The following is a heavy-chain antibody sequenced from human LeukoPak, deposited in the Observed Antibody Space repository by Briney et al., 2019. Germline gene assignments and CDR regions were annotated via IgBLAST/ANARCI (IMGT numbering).Heavy chain of an antibody. CDR3: ARDLLAPPTLYYYYYGMDV. CDR1: GYTFTSYY. CDR2: INPSGGST. J-gene: IGHJ6*02. Sequence: ASVKVSCKASGYTFTSYYMHWVRQAPGQGLEWMGIINPSGGSTSYAQKFQGRVTMTRDTSTRTVYMELSSLRSEDTAVYYCARDLLAPPTLYYYYYGMDVWGQGTTATVSS. V-gene: IGHV1-46*01.